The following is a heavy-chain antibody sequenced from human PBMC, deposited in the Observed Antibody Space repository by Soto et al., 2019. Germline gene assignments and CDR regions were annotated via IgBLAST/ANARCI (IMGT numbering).Heavy chain of an antibody. D-gene: IGHD4-17*01. J-gene: IGHJ4*02. CDR1: GGTFSTFG. CDR2: IIPFFGTA. V-gene: IGHV1-69*13. CDR3: AKSAPMDAGDKYYYDF. Sequence: ASVKVSCKASGGTFSTFGISWVRQAPGQGLEWMGGIIPFFGTARYSQRFEDRITITADESTNTVYMDLRSLTSEDTAIYYCAKSAPMDAGDKYYYDFWGQGALVTVSS.